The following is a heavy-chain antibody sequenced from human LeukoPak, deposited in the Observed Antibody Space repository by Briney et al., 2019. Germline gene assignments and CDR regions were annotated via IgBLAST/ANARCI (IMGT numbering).Heavy chain of an antibody. CDR1: GFTFSSYA. CDR2: IWYDGNNK. J-gene: IGHJ4*02. V-gene: IGHV3-33*08. CDR3: ARRIAAAGFDY. Sequence: GGSLRLSCAASGFTFSSYAMSWVRQAPGKGLEWVALIWYDGNNKYYADSVKGRFIISRDNSKDTLFLQMNSLRVEDTAVYYCARRIAAAGFDYWGQGTLVTVSS. D-gene: IGHD6-13*01.